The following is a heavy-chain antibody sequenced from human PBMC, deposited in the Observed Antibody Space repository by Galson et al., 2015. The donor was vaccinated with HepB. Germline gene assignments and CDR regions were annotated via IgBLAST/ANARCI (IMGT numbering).Heavy chain of an antibody. Sequence: SLRLSCAASGFTFSSYWMHWVRQAPGKGLVWVSRINSDGSSTSYADSVKGRFTISRDNAKNTLYLQMNSLRAEDTAVYYCARGVDRGIMDVWGKGTTVTVSS. V-gene: IGHV3-74*01. CDR1: GFTFSSYW. D-gene: IGHD5-12*01. CDR3: ARGVDRGIMDV. CDR2: INSDGSST. J-gene: IGHJ6*03.